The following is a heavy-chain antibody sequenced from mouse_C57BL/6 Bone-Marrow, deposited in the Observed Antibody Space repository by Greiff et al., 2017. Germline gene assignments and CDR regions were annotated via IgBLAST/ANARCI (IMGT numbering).Heavy chain of an antibody. D-gene: IGHD1-1*01. J-gene: IGHJ2*01. CDR3: ARVQMYYYGSSYGDY. CDR1: GYTFTSYW. V-gene: IGHV1-69*01. Sequence: QVQLQQPGAELVMPGASVKLSCKASGYTFTSYWMHWVKQRPGQGLEWIGEIDPSDSYTNYNQKFKGKSTLTVAKSSSTAYMQLSSLTSEDSAVYYCARVQMYYYGSSYGDYWGQGTTLTVSS. CDR2: IDPSDSYT.